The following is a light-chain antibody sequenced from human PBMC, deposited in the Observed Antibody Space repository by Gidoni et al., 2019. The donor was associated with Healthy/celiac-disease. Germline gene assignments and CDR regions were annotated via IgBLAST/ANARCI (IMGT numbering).Light chain of an antibody. V-gene: IGKV3-15*01. CDR1: QSVSSN. J-gene: IGKJ1*01. CDR2: GAS. CDR3: QQYNNWPRT. Sequence: DIVMPQSPATLSVSPGERATLSCRASQSVSSNLAWYQQKPGQAPRLLIYGASTRATGIPARFSGSGSGTEFTLTISSLQSEDFAVYYCQQYNNWPRTFGQXTKVEIK.